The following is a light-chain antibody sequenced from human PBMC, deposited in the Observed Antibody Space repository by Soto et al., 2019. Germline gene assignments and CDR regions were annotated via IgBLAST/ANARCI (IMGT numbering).Light chain of an antibody. V-gene: IGKV3D-15*01. J-gene: IGKJ4*01. Sequence: EVVMTQSPATLSVSPGERATLSCRASQTVRDNLGWYQQKPGQPPRLLIYGATTRATGIPARFSGSGSGTEFTLTISSLQSGDFAVYYCQQYNNWPLTFGGGTKVEIK. CDR1: QTVRDN. CDR2: GAT. CDR3: QQYNNWPLT.